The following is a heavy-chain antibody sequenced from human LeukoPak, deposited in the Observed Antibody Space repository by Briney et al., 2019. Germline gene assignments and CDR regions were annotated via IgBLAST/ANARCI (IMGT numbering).Heavy chain of an antibody. Sequence: SVKVSCKASGGTFSSYAISWVRQAPGQGLEWMGGIIPIFGTANYAQKFQGRVTITADKSTSTAYMELSSLRSEDTAVYYCASYYWRGYYQYYLGQGTLVTVSS. CDR3: ASYYWRGYYQYY. CDR1: GGTFSSYA. D-gene: IGHD3-3*01. V-gene: IGHV1-69*06. CDR2: IIPIFGTA. J-gene: IGHJ4*02.